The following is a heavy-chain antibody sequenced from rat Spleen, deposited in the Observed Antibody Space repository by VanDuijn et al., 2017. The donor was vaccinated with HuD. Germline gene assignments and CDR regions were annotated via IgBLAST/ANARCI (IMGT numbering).Heavy chain of an antibody. V-gene: IGHV5-31*01. CDR3: TRPQNYYSSYMDA. J-gene: IGHJ4*01. CDR2: ITNTGDST. CDR1: GFTFNNYW. D-gene: IGHD1-2*01. Sequence: EVQLVESGGGLVQPGRSLKLSCVASGFTFNNYWMTWIRQAPGKGLEWVASITNTGDSTYYLDSVKGRFTISRDNAKRTLYLQMNSLRSEDTATYFCTRPQNYYSSYMDAWGQGASVTVSS.